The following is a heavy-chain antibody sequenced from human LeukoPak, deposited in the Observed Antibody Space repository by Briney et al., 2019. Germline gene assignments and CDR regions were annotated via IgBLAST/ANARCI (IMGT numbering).Heavy chain of an antibody. CDR1: GFTFSSYS. Sequence: GGSLRLSCAASGFTFSSYSMNWARQAPGKGLEWVSYISTSSTIYYADSVKGRFTISRDNAKNSLYLQMNSLRAEDTAMYYCARGDNWNSYYYYYMDVWGKGTTVTVSS. CDR2: ISTSSTI. J-gene: IGHJ6*03. CDR3: ARGDNWNSYYYYYMDV. V-gene: IGHV3-48*04. D-gene: IGHD1-7*01.